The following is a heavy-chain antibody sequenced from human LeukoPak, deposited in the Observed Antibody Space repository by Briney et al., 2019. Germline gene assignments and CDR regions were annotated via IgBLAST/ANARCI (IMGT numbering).Heavy chain of an antibody. CDR1: GFTFSSYA. J-gene: IGHJ4*02. D-gene: IGHD5-18*01. Sequence: GGSLRLSCAASGFTFSSYAMSWVRQAPGKGLELVSAISGSGGSTYYADSVKGRFTISRDNSKNTLYLQMNSLRAEDTAVYYCAKNGEYSYGYLKAPYYFGYWGQGTLVTVSS. CDR3: AKNGEYSYGYLKAPYYFGY. V-gene: IGHV3-23*01. CDR2: ISGSGGST.